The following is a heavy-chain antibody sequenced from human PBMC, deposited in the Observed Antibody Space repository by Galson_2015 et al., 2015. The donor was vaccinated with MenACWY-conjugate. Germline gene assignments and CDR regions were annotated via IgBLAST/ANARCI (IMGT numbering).Heavy chain of an antibody. D-gene: IGHD2-21*01. Sequence: TLSLTCTVSGGSISGYYWSWIRQSPGKGLEWLGYISYSGDTNYNPSLKSRVALSVDTSTNRFSLSLSSVTAADTAMYYCARHLYGGGECYFCYFDYWGQGTLVTVSS. CDR3: ARHLYGGGECYFCYFDY. CDR1: GGSISGYY. J-gene: IGHJ4*02. V-gene: IGHV4-59*08. CDR2: ISYSGDT.